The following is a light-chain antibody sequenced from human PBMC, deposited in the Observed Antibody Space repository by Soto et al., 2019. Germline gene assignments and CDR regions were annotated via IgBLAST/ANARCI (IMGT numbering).Light chain of an antibody. Sequence: EIVLTQSPAILSLSPGERATLSCRASQSVGTYLDWYQQKLGQAPRLLIYDASNRATGIPARFSGSGSGTDFTLTISRLEPEDFAVYYCQQRVNWLTFGGGTKVEL. V-gene: IGKV3-11*01. J-gene: IGKJ4*01. CDR3: QQRVNWLT. CDR1: QSVGTY. CDR2: DAS.